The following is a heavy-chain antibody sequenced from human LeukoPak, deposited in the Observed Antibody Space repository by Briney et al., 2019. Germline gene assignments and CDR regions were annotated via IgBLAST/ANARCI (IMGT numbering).Heavy chain of an antibody. J-gene: IGHJ4*02. CDR1: GGSISSYY. D-gene: IGHD4-23*01. V-gene: IGHV4-59*01. CDR3: ARVNSPAGVDY. Sequence: SETLSLTCTVSGGSISSYYWSWIRQPPGKGLEWIGYIYYSGSTNYNPSLKSRVTISVDTSKNQSSLKLSSVTAADTAVYYCARVNSPAGVDYWGQGTLVTVSS. CDR2: IYYSGST.